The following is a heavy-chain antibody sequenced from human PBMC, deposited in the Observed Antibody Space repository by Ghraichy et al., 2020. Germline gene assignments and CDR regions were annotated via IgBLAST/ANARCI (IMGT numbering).Heavy chain of an antibody. J-gene: IGHJ3*02. CDR1: GFTFSSYA. CDR3: AKDCHSSSWYGDAFDI. D-gene: IGHD6-13*01. CDR2: ISGSGGST. Sequence: GGSLRLSCAASGFTFSSYAMSWVRQAPGKGLEWVSAISGSGGSTYYADSVKGRFTISRDNSKNTLYLQMNSLRAEDTAVYYCAKDCHSSSWYGDAFDIWGQGTMVTVSS. V-gene: IGHV3-23*01.